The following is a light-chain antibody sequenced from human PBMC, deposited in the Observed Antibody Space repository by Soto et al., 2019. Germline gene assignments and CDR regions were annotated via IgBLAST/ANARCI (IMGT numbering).Light chain of an antibody. CDR1: QTISSW. Sequence: DIQMTQSPSTLSGSVGDRVTITCRASQTISSWLAWYQQKPGKAPKLLIYKASTLKSGVPSRFSGRGSGTEFTLTISSLQVDDYATFYCQQYHTDWTFGQGTKVDI. CDR3: QQYHTDWT. CDR2: KAS. V-gene: IGKV1-5*03. J-gene: IGKJ1*01.